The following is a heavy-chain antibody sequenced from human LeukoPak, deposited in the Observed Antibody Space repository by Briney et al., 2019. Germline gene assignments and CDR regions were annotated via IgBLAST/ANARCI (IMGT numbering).Heavy chain of an antibody. CDR2: IIPILGIA. CDR3: AREARGSSSWYFDY. Sequence: SVKVSCKASGGTFSSYAISWVRQAPGQGLEWMGRIIPILGIANYAQKFQGRVTITADKSTSTAYMELSSLRSEDTAVYYCAREARGSSSWYFDYWGQGTLVTVSS. J-gene: IGHJ4*02. CDR1: GGTFSSYA. D-gene: IGHD6-13*01. V-gene: IGHV1-69*04.